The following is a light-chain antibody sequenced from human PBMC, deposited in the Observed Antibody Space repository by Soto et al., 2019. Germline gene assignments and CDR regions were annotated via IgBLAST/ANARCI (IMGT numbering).Light chain of an antibody. Sequence: EIVMTQSPVTLSVSPGERATLSCRASHDVSSRLAWYQQKPGQAPRLLIYDASTRATGLPARFSGSGSGTEFTLTISSLQSEDFADYYCHHHTNWPLTFGGGTKVEIK. J-gene: IGKJ4*01. CDR2: DAS. V-gene: IGKV3-15*01. CDR1: HDVSSR. CDR3: HHHTNWPLT.